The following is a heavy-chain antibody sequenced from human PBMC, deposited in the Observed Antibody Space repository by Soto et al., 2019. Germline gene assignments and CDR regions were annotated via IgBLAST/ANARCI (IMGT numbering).Heavy chain of an antibody. V-gene: IGHV4-39*02. D-gene: IGHD6-19*01. J-gene: IGHJ4*02. CDR3: ASEQWLATFDY. Sequence: SETLSLTCTVSGGSISSSSYYWGWIRQPPGKGLEWIGSIYYSGSTYYNPSLKSRVTITRDTSASTAYMELSSLRSEDTAVCYCASEQWLATFDYWGQGTLVTVSS. CDR2: IYYSGST. CDR1: GGSISSSSYY.